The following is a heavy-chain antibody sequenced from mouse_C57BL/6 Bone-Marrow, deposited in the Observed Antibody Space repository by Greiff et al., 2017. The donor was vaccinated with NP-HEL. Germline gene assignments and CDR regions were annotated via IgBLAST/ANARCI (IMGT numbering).Heavy chain of an antibody. V-gene: IGHV1-4*01. CDR3: AEGMELRWGGDYAMDY. CDR1: GYTFTSYT. Sequence: QVQLQQSGAELARPGASVKMSCKASGYTFTSYTMHWVKQRPGQGLEWIGYINPSSGYTKYNQKFKDKATLTADKSSSTAYMQLSSLTSEDSAVYYCAEGMELRWGGDYAMDYWGQGTSVTVSS. J-gene: IGHJ4*01. D-gene: IGHD1-1*02. CDR2: INPSSGYT.